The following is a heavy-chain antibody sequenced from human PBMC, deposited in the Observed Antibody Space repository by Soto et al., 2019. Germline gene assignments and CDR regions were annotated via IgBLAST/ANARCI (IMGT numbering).Heavy chain of an antibody. J-gene: IGHJ6*02. CDR2: IYYSGST. CDR3: ARVGGYYYYYYGMDV. V-gene: IGHV4-59*01. D-gene: IGHD2-15*01. CDR1: GGSISSYY. Sequence: SETLSVTCTVSGGSISSYYWSWIRQPPGKGLEWIGYIYYSGSTNYNPSLKSRVTISVDTSKNQFSLKLSSVTAADTAVYYCARVGGYYYYYYGMDVWGQGTTVTVSS.